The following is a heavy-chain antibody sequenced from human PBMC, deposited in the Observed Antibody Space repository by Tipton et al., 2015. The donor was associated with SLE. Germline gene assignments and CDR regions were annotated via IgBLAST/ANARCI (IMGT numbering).Heavy chain of an antibody. CDR3: ARDTKSIAVAGSFDY. D-gene: IGHD6-19*01. Sequence: TLSLTCTVSGGSISSSSYYWGWIRQPPGKGLEWIGSIYYSGSTYYNPSLKSRVTISVDTSKNQFSLKLSSVTAADTAVYYCARDTKSIAVAGSFDYWGQGTLVTVSS. J-gene: IGHJ4*02. V-gene: IGHV4-39*07. CDR2: IYYSGST. CDR1: GGSISSSSYY.